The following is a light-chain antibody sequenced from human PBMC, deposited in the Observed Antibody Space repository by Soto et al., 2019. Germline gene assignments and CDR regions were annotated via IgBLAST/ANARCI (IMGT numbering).Light chain of an antibody. Sequence: DIQMTQSPSTLSASVGDRVTITCRASQSISTWSAWYQQKPGKAPKLLIYQASTLESGVASRFSGSGSGTEFTLTISDLKPDDFATYYCQQYNSYSSFGQGTKLEIK. CDR1: QSISTW. CDR2: QAS. CDR3: QQYNSYSS. J-gene: IGKJ2*01. V-gene: IGKV1-5*03.